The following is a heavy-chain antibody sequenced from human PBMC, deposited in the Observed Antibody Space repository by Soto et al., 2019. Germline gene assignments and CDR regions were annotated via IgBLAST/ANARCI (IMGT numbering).Heavy chain of an antibody. V-gene: IGHV4-30-4*01. J-gene: IGHJ5*02. CDR2: IYYSGNT. CDR3: ARDRVGATNWFDX. Sequence: ASETLSLTCTVSGGSVSSGDYYWSWIRQPPGKGLEWIGYIYYSGNTYYNPSLKSRITISVDTSKNQFSLKLSSVTAADTAVYYCARDRVGATNWFDXWGQGTLVTVSS. CDR1: GGSVSSGDYY. D-gene: IGHD1-26*01.